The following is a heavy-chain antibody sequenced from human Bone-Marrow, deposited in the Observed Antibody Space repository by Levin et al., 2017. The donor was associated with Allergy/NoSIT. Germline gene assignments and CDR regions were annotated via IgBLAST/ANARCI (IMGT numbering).Heavy chain of an antibody. CDR2: INTVGSTT. CDR1: GFTFNTYW. D-gene: IGHD3-10*01. J-gene: IGHJ4*02. CDR3: ARDSVSGSGSTDY. V-gene: IGHV3-74*01. Sequence: ASVKVSCATSGFTFNTYWMHWVRQAPGKGLVWVSRINTVGSTTNYVDSVKGRFTISRDHAKNTLYLQMNSLRAEDTAVYYCARDSVSGSGSTDYWGQGTLVTVSS.